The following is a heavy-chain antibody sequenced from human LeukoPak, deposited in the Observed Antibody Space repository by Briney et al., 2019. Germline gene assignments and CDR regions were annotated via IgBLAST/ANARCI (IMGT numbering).Heavy chain of an antibody. CDR2: VYRDVVT. J-gene: IGHJ5*02. Sequence: GGSLRVSCAASGFTVSSYGMSWVRQAPGKGPGWVSLVYRDVVTRYADSVQGRFTISRDNSKNTVYLQMNNLRVEDTAVYHCVRDRAEGRAWVEFDPWGQGILVTVSS. CDR3: VRDRAEGRAWVEFDP. V-gene: IGHV3-66*02. CDR1: GFTVSSYG.